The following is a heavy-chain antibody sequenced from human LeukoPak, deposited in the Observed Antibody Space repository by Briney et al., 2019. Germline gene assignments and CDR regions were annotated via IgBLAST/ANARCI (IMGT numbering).Heavy chain of an antibody. D-gene: IGHD3-22*01. CDR2: ISSSSSSI. CDR3: ARPIYDSSGYYHDY. J-gene: IGHJ4*02. Sequence: PGGSLRLSCAASGFTFSSYSMNWVRQAPGKRLEWLSYISSSSSSIYYADSVKGRFTISRDNAKNPLYLQMNSLRAEDTAVYYCARPIYDSSGYYHDYWGQGTLVTVSS. V-gene: IGHV3-48*01. CDR1: GFTFSSYS.